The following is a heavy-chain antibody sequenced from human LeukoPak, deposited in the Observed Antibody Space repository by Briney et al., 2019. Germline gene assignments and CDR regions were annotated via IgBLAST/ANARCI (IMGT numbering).Heavy chain of an antibody. CDR3: ARDSPMTTVTTIDF. CDR2: IYSGGNT. D-gene: IGHD4-17*01. Sequence: GGSLRLSCAASGFTVSTNYMSWVRQAPGKGLEWVSVIYSGGNTYYADSVKGRFTISRDNSKNTLYLQMDSLRAEDTAVYYCARDSPMTTVTTIDFWGQGTLVTVSS. V-gene: IGHV3-66*01. J-gene: IGHJ4*02. CDR1: GFTVSTNY.